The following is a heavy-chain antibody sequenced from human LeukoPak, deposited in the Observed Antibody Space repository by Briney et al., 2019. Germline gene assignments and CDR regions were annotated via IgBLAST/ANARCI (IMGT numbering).Heavy chain of an antibody. V-gene: IGHV4-34*01. Sequence: SETLSLTCAVYGGSFGGYYWSWIRQPPGKGLEWIGEINHSGSTNYNPSLKSRVTISVDTSKNQFSLKLSSVTAADTAVYYCARGVDGGLHDYWGQGTLVTVSS. J-gene: IGHJ4*02. D-gene: IGHD4-11*01. CDR1: GGSFGGYY. CDR2: INHSGST. CDR3: ARGVDGGLHDY.